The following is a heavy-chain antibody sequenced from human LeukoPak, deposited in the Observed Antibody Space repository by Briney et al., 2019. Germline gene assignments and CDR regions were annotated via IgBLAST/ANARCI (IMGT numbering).Heavy chain of an antibody. V-gene: IGHV3-23*01. D-gene: IGHD2-2*01. CDR2: ISGSGGST. Sequence: PGGSLRLSCAASGFTFSSYAMSWVRQAPGKGLEWVSAISGSGGSTYYADSVKGRFTISRDNSKNTLYLQMNSLRAEDTAVYYCAKSPRSLRVVPAALYFDYWGQGTLVTVSS. J-gene: IGHJ4*02. CDR1: GFTFSSYA. CDR3: AKSPRSLRVVPAALYFDY.